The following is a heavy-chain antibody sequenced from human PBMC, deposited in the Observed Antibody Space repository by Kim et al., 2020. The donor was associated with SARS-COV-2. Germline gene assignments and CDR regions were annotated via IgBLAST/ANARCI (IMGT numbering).Heavy chain of an antibody. CDR3: ARGPDGDYGAADY. J-gene: IGHJ4*02. D-gene: IGHD4-17*01. Sequence: YAQKFQGRVTMTRNTSISTAYMELSSLRSEDTAVYYCARGPDGDYGAADYWGQGTLVTVSS. V-gene: IGHV1-8*01.